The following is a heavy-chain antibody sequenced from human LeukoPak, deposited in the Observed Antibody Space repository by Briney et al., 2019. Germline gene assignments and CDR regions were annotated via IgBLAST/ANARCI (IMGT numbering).Heavy chain of an antibody. D-gene: IGHD1-14*01. Sequence: GGSLRLSCAASGFTFSSHWMSCVRQAPGKGLEWVANINQGGSDKYYVDSVKGRFTISRDNANNLLYLQMNSLRGEDTAVYYCTRDRSRAEDDWGQGTLVTVSS. CDR2: INQGGSDK. CDR1: GFTFSSHW. CDR3: TRDRSRAEDD. V-gene: IGHV3-7*01. J-gene: IGHJ4*02.